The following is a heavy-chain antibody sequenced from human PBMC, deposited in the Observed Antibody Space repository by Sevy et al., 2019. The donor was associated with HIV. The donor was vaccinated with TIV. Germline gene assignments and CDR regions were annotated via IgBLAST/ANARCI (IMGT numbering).Heavy chain of an antibody. Sequence: SETLSLTCTVSGGSISSSSYYWGWIRQPPGKGLEWIGSIYYSGSTYYNPSLKSRVTISVDTSKNQFSLKLSSVTAADTATSYCARHGSSSSSRAFDIWGQGTMVTVSS. V-gene: IGHV4-39*01. D-gene: IGHD6-6*01. CDR2: IYYSGST. CDR1: GGSISSSSYY. CDR3: ARHGSSSSSRAFDI. J-gene: IGHJ3*02.